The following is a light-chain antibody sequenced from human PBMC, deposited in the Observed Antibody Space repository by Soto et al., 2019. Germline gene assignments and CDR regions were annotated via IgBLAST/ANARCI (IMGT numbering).Light chain of an antibody. Sequence: QSVLTQPPSASGSPGQSVTISCTGTSSDVGGYDYVSWYQQHPGKAPKLMIYEVTKRPSGVPDRFSGSKSGNTASLTVSGLQAEDEADYYCSSYEGSNNVVFGTGTKVTV. CDR2: EVT. CDR3: SSYEGSNNVV. CDR1: SSDVGGYDY. J-gene: IGLJ1*01. V-gene: IGLV2-8*01.